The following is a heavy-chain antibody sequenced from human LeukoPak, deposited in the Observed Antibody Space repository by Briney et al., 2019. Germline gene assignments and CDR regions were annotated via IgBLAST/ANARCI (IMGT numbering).Heavy chain of an antibody. CDR3: ARQNCSGGSCLVGY. CDR1: GGSISSSYYY. D-gene: IGHD2-15*01. Sequence: SETLSLTCTVSGGSISSSYYYWGWIRQPPGKGLEWIGNIYYSGSTYYNPSLKSRVTISVDTSKNQFSLKLSSVTAADTAVYYCARQNCSGGSCLVGYWGQGTLVTVPS. J-gene: IGHJ4*02. V-gene: IGHV4-39*01. CDR2: IYYSGST.